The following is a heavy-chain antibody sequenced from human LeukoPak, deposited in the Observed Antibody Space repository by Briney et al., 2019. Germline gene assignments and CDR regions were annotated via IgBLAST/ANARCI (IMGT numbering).Heavy chain of an antibody. V-gene: IGHV4-34*01. CDR1: GGSFSGYY. J-gene: IGHJ4*02. CDR3: ARLRVRYFDWLPKARYFDY. CDR2: INHSGST. Sequence: SETLSLTCAVYGGSFSGYYWSWIRQPPGKGLEWIGEINHSGSTNYNPSLKSRVTISVDTSKNQFSLKLSSVTAADTAVYYCARLRVRYFDWLPKARYFDYWGQGTLVTVSS. D-gene: IGHD3-9*01.